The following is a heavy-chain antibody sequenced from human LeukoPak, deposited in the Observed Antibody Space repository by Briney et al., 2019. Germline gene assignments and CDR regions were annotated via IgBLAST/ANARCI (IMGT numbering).Heavy chain of an antibody. CDR1: GGSFSGYY. CDR2: INHSGST. J-gene: IGHJ5*02. CDR3: ARGLCSWFGELHCFLGLNWFDP. Sequence: SETLSLTCAVYGGSFSGYYWSWIRQPPGKGLEWIGEINHSGSTNYNPSLKSRVTISVGTSKNQFSLKLSSVTAADTAVYYCARGLCSWFGELHCFLGLNWFDPWGQGTLVTVSS. V-gene: IGHV4-34*01. D-gene: IGHD3-10*01.